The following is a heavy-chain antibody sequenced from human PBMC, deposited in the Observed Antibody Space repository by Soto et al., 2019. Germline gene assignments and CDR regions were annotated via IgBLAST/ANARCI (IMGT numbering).Heavy chain of an antibody. CDR3: TRDASRDSSTRGWFDP. CDR1: GFTFVSFT. D-gene: IGHD6-13*01. Sequence: PGGSLRLSCAASGFTFVSFTINFVGHAPGKGLEWVSTISSNSAYIYYTDALRGRFTISRDNAKNSLHLQMNSLRAEDTAVYYCTRDASRDSSTRGWFDPWGPGTLVTVPS. CDR2: ISSNSAYI. V-gene: IGHV3-21*01. J-gene: IGHJ5*02.